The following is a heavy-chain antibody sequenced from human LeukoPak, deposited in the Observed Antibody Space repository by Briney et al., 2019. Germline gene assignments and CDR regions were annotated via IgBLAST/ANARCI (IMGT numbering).Heavy chain of an antibody. V-gene: IGHV3-9*01. Sequence: GRSLRLSCAASGFTFDDYAMHWVRHPPGKGLEWVSGIRWNSGTTDYADSVRGRFTISRDNAKNSLYLQMNSLRDEDTALYYCAKAPEGDYYYGIDVWGRGTMVTVSS. CDR3: AKAPEGDYYYGIDV. CDR2: IRWNSGTT. J-gene: IGHJ6*02. CDR1: GFTFDDYA.